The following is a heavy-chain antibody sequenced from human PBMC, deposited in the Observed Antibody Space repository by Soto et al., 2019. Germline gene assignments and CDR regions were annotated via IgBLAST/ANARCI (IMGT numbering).Heavy chain of an antibody. Sequence: QVQLVQSGAEVKKPGASVKVSCKASGYTFTSYDINWVRQATGQGLEWMGWMNPNSGNTGYAQKCQGRVSMTRNTSRSTAYMELSRLRSEDTAVYYCAIQGIPGYYFDYWGQGTLVTVSS. CDR1: GYTFTSYD. V-gene: IGHV1-8*01. D-gene: IGHD5-18*01. CDR3: AIQGIPGYYFDY. CDR2: MNPNSGNT. J-gene: IGHJ4*02.